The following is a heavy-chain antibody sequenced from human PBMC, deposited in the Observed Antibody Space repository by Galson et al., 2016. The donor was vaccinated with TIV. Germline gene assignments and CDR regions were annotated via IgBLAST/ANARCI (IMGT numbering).Heavy chain of an antibody. Sequence: PALVKPTQTLTLTCTFSGFSVNTSGVGVGWIRQPPGKALEWLGLIYWDDDKRYSPSLKSRLTITQDTSKNRVVLTMTNMDPVDTATYFCAHSLLSRIMVTFGGVIVRSGYFDPWGQGTLVTVSS. V-gene: IGHV2-5*02. CDR2: IYWDDDK. J-gene: IGHJ4*02. D-gene: IGHD3-16*02. CDR1: GFSVNTSGVG. CDR3: AHSLLSRIMVTFGGVIVRSGYFDP.